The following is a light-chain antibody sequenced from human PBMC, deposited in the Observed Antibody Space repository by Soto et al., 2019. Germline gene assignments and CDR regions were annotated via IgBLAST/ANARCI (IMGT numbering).Light chain of an antibody. J-gene: IGKJ5*01. CDR2: GAS. CDR3: QQYNNWPPIT. V-gene: IGKV3-15*01. CDR1: QSVSSN. Sequence: EIVLTQSPGTLSLSPGERATLPCRASQSVSSNLAWYQQKPGQAPRLLIYGASTRATGIPARFSGSGSGTEFTLTISSLQSEDFAVYYCQQYNNWPPITFGRGTRLEIK.